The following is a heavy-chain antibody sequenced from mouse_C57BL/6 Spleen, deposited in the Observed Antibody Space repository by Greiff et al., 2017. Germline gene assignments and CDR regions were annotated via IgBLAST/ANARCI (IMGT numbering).Heavy chain of an antibody. Sequence: VQLQQSGAELVRPGASVTLSCKASGYTFNDYEMHWVKQTPVHGLEWIGAIDPEPGGTAYNQKFKGKAILTADQSSSTAYMELRSLTSEDSAVYYCTRWGYGNSCAYWGQVTLVTVSA. D-gene: IGHD2-1*01. CDR3: TRWGYGNSCAY. CDR2: IDPEPGGT. V-gene: IGHV1-15*01. J-gene: IGHJ3*01. CDR1: GYTFNDYE.